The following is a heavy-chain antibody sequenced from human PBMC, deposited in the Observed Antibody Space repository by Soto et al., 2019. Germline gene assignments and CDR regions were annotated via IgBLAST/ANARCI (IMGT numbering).Heavy chain of an antibody. V-gene: IGHV4-30-2*01. CDR2: IYYSGGT. D-gene: IGHD1-26*01. J-gene: IGHJ4*02. CDR1: GGSISSGGYS. Sequence: QLQLQESGSGLVKPSQPLSLTCAVSGGSISSGGYSWSWIRQPPGKGLEWIGYIYYSGGTYYHPPLNSRITTAVDMSKNQFSLKRSSVTAADTAEYYCARAGVVGGAALAYWDKGTLVTVSS. CDR3: ARAGVVGGAALAY.